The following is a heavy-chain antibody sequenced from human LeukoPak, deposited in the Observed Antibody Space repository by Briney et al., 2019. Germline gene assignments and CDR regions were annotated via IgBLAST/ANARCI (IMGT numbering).Heavy chain of an antibody. CDR2: IKSKTDGGTT. J-gene: IGHJ4*02. CDR3: TTDIAAAGYFDY. V-gene: IGHV3-15*01. D-gene: IGHD6-13*01. Sequence: GGSLRLSCAASGFTFSNAWMSWVRQAPGKGLEWVGRIKSKTDGGTTDYAALVKGRFTISRDDSKNTLYLQMNSLKTEDTAVYYCTTDIAAAGYFDYWGQGTLVTVSS. CDR1: GFTFSNAW.